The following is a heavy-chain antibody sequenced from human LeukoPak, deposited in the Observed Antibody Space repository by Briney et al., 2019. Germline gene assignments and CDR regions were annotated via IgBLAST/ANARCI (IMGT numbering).Heavy chain of an antibody. CDR3: AKFGTRSDPTFDF. Sequence: GGSLRLSCAASGFTFSSYAMRWVRQAPGKGLEWVSSISDSGDNTYYADSVKGRFTISRDNSKNTLYLQMNGLRAEDTAVYYCAKFGTRSDPTFDFWGQGTLVTVSS. J-gene: IGHJ4*02. D-gene: IGHD3/OR15-3a*01. CDR2: ISDSGDNT. V-gene: IGHV3-23*01. CDR1: GFTFSSYA.